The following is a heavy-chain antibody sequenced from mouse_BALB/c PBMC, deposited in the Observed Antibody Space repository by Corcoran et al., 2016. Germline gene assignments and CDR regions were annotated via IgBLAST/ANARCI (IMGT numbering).Heavy chain of an antibody. CDR1: GFTFSGFW. D-gene: IGHD1-1*01. V-gene: IGHV11-2*02. CDR2: INSDGSAI. Sequence: EVQLLETGGGLVQPGGSRGLSCEGSGFTFSGFWMSWVRQTPGKTLEWIGDINSDGSAINYAPSIKDRFTIFRDNDKSTLYLQMSNVRSEDTATYFCMRYGSSYCYFDVWGAGTTVTVSS. CDR3: MRYGSSYCYFDV. J-gene: IGHJ1*01.